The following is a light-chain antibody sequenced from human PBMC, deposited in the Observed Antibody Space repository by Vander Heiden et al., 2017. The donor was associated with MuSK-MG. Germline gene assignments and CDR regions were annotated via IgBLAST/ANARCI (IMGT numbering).Light chain of an antibody. CDR2: AAS. V-gene: IGKV1-39*01. CDR3: QQSYSTPRT. Sequence: DIQMTQSPSSLSASVGDRVTITCRASQSISSYLNWYQQKPGKAPKLLIYAASSLQSGVPSRFSGSGSGTVFTLTNSSLQPEDCATYYCQQSYSTPRTFGQGTKVEIK. J-gene: IGKJ1*01. CDR1: QSISSY.